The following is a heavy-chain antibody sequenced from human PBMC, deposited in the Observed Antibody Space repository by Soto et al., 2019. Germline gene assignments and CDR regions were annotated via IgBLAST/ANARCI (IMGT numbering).Heavy chain of an antibody. Sequence: PGGSLRLSCAASGFTFSSYAMSWVRQAPGKGLEWVSAISGSGGSTYYADSVKGRFAISRDNSKNTPYLQMNSLRAEDTAVYYCAKVGSAYYCVSCAFDIWGHGALVT. D-gene: IGHD3-22*01. CDR1: GFTFSSYA. V-gene: IGHV3-23*01. CDR2: ISGSGGST. CDR3: AKVGSAYYCVSCAFDI. J-gene: IGHJ3*02.